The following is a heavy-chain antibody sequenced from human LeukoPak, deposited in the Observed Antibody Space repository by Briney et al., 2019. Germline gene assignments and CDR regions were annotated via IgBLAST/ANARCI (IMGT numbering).Heavy chain of an antibody. CDR2: ISYDGSSK. V-gene: IGHV3-30*18. J-gene: IGHJ4*02. CDR3: AKEGTVGYDILTGYPQVPLDY. CDR1: GFTFSSYG. Sequence: GGSLRLSCAASGFTFSSYGMHWVRQAPGKGLEWVAVISYDGSSKYYADSVKGRFTISRDNSKNTLYLQMNSLRAEDTAVYYCAKEGTVGYDILTGYPQVPLDYWGQGTLVTVSP. D-gene: IGHD3-9*01.